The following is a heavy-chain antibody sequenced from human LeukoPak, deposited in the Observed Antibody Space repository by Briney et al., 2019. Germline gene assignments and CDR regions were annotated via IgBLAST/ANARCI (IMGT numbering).Heavy chain of an antibody. CDR2: ISGSGSST. CDR3: ARAGYCGGDCHSGYFDY. Sequence: GGSLRLSCAASGFTFSNYAMSWVRQVPGKGLEWVSVISGSGSSTYYADSVKGRFTISRDNSKNTLYLQMNSLRAEDTAVYFCARAGYCGGDCHSGYFDYWGQGTLVTVSS. D-gene: IGHD2-21*02. V-gene: IGHV3-23*01. J-gene: IGHJ4*02. CDR1: GFTFSNYA.